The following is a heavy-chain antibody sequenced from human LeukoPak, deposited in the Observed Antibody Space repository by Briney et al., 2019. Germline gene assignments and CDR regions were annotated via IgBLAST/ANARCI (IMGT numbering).Heavy chain of an antibody. Sequence: ASVKVSCKASGYTFTGYYMHWVRQAPGQGLEWMGWISAYNGNTNYAQKLQGRVTMTTDTSTSTAYVELRSLRSDDTAVYYCARVPGGDYDILTGYFDDNWFDPWGQGTLVTVSS. V-gene: IGHV1-18*04. CDR2: ISAYNGNT. CDR1: GYTFTGYY. CDR3: ARVPGGDYDILTGYFDDNWFDP. D-gene: IGHD3-9*01. J-gene: IGHJ5*02.